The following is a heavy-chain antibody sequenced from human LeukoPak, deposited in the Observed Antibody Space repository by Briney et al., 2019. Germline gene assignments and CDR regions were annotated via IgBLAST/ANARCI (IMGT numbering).Heavy chain of an antibody. Sequence: GEPPKISCKGSGYSFTSYWIGRERQMPRSSLQWLGIIYTDDSDTRYSPSFQRQVTISVDKSISTAYLQWSSLKASHTAMYYCARLPSVRGVDRYFDYWGQGTLVTVSS. J-gene: IGHJ4*02. D-gene: IGHD3-10*01. CDR1: GYSFTSYW. CDR3: ARLPSVRGVDRYFDY. CDR2: IYTDDSDT. V-gene: IGHV5-51*01.